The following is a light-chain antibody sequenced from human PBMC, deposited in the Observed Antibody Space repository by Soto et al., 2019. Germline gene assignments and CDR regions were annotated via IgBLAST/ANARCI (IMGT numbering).Light chain of an antibody. CDR2: AAS. J-gene: IGKJ4*01. Sequence: DIQLTQSPSFLSASVGDRVTITCRASQSISSYLNWYQQKPGKAPKLLIYAASSLQSGVPSRFSGSGSGTDFTLTISSLQPEGYATYYCQQNYSTPPLTFGGGTKVDIK. CDR3: QQNYSTPPLT. V-gene: IGKV1-39*01. CDR1: QSISSY.